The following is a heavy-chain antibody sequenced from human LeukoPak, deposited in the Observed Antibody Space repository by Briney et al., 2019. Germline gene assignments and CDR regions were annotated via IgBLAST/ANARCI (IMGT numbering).Heavy chain of an antibody. CDR2: IYSGGTT. Sequence: PGGSLRLSCAASGFTASTNYMTWVRQAPGKGLEWVSVIYSGGTTYYADSVKGRFSISRDNSKNTLYLQMNSLRAEDTAVYYCARYDYGRSGFDYWGQGTLVTVSS. J-gene: IGHJ4*02. D-gene: IGHD5-12*01. V-gene: IGHV3-66*01. CDR1: GFTASTNY. CDR3: ARYDYGRSGFDY.